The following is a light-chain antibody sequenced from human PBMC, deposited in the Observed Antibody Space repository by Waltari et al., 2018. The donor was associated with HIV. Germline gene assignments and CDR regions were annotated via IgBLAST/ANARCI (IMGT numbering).Light chain of an antibody. Sequence: QSLLTQPPSVSGAPGQRVTMSCTGSSSNIGAGYDVHWYQQLPGTAPRRLIFGNRNRPSGVPDRFSGSKSGTSASLAITGLQAEDEADYYCQAYDSSLSAVMFGGGTKLTVL. CDR1: SSNIGAGYD. J-gene: IGLJ3*02. CDR3: QAYDSSLSAVM. V-gene: IGLV1-40*01. CDR2: GNR.